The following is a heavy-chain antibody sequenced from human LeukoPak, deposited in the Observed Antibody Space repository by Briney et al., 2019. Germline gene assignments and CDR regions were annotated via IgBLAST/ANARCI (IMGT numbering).Heavy chain of an antibody. Sequence: ASVKVSCKTSGYSFTHYVISWVRQAPGQGLEWMGWISTYNGDTKYAQKLQGRFTMTSDTSTSTVYMELRSLTSDDTAVYYCARDPSNTSGWYIYFDFWGQGTLVTVSS. CDR1: GYSFTHYV. CDR2: ISTYNGDT. V-gene: IGHV1-18*01. D-gene: IGHD6-19*01. J-gene: IGHJ4*02. CDR3: ARDPSNTSGWYIYFDF.